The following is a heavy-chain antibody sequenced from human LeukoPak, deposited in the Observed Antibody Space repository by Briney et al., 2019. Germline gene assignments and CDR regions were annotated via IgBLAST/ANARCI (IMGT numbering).Heavy chain of an antibody. J-gene: IGHJ3*02. D-gene: IGHD5-12*01. CDR2: ISGSGGST. Sequence: PGGSLRLSCAASGFTFSSYAMSWVRQAPGKGLEWVSAISGSGGSTYYADSVKGRFTISRDNSKNTLYLQMNSLRAEDTAVYYCAKDLRIRIVATIDAFDIWGQGTMVTVSS. CDR3: AKDLRIRIVATIDAFDI. CDR1: GFTFSSYA. V-gene: IGHV3-23*01.